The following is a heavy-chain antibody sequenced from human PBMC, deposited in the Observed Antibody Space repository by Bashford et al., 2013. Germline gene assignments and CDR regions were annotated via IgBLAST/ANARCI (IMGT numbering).Heavy chain of an antibody. CDR3: ARDCLYCSGGSCFDYYMDV. CDR2: MNPNSGNT. D-gene: IGHD2-15*01. Sequence: WVRQAPGQGLEWMGWMNPNSGNTGYAQKFQGRVTMTRNTSISTAYMELSSLRSEDTAVYYCARDCLYCSGGSCFDYYMDVWGKGTTVTVSS. V-gene: IGHV1-8*01. J-gene: IGHJ6*03.